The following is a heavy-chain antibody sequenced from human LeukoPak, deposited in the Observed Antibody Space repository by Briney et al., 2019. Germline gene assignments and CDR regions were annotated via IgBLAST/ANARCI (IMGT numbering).Heavy chain of an antibody. J-gene: IGHJ4*02. D-gene: IGHD3-3*01. CDR1: GGSISSGDYY. CDR3: ARHGGSGPFDY. Sequence: SGTLSLTCTVSGGSISSGDYYWSWIRQPPGKGLEWIGYSSYSGNTTPHPSLKSRVTISVDTSKNQFSLRLGSVTAADTAVYYCARHGGSGPFDYWGQGTLVTVSS. CDR2: SSYSGNT. V-gene: IGHV4-61*08.